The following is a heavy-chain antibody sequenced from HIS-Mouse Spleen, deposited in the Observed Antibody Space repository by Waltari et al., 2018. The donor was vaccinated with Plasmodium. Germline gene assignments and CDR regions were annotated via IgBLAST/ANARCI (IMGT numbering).Heavy chain of an antibody. V-gene: IGHV4-34*01. CDR2: INHSGRT. Sequence: QVQLQQWGAGLLKPSETLSLTCAVYGGSFSGYYWSWIRQPPGKGLGWIGEINHSGRTHYNPSLKSRVTISVDTSKNQFSLKLGSVTAADTAVYYCARVTSSGVYWYFDLWGRGTLVTVSS. J-gene: IGHJ2*01. CDR3: ARVTSSGVYWYFDL. D-gene: IGHD3-3*01. CDR1: GGSFSGYY.